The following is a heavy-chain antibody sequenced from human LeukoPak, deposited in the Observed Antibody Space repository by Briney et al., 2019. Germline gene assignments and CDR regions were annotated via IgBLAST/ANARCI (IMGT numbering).Heavy chain of an antibody. CDR2: LSYDGSNT. CDR1: GFIFGSYA. J-gene: IGHJ4*02. D-gene: IGHD3-10*01. Sequence: GGSLRLSCAASGFIFGSYAMHWVRQAPGKGLEWVAVLSYDGSNTYYRDSVRGRFTISRDNSKNTLYLQMDSLRAEDTAVYYCARDTSSYYYGSGSFDYWGQGTLVTVSS. CDR3: ARDTSSYYYGSGSFDY. V-gene: IGHV3-30*04.